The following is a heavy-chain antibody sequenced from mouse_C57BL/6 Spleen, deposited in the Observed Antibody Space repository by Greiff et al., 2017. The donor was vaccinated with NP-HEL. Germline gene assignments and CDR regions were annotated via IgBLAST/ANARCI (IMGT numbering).Heavy chain of an antibody. CDR1: GYTFTDYY. CDR2: INPNNGGT. D-gene: IGHD2-5*01. V-gene: IGHV1-26*01. Sequence: VQLQQSGPELVKPGASVKISCKASGYTFTDYYMNWVKQSHGKSLEWIGDINPNNGGTSYNQKFKGKATLTVDKSSSTAYMELRSLTSEDSAVYYCAPYSTKFAYWGQGTLVTVSA. CDR3: APYSTKFAY. J-gene: IGHJ3*01.